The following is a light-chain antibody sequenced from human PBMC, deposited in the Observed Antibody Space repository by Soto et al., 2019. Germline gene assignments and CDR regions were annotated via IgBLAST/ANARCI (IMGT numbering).Light chain of an antibody. CDR3: TSWTTSTTMI. Sequence: QSALTQPASVSGSPGQSTTISCTGTSSDIGAYNYVSWYQQHPGKAPKLMIYDVNIRPSGVSNRFSGSKSGNTASLTISGLQAEDEADYYCTSWTTSTTMIFGGGTKLTVL. CDR2: DVN. CDR1: SSDIGAYNY. J-gene: IGLJ2*01. V-gene: IGLV2-14*03.